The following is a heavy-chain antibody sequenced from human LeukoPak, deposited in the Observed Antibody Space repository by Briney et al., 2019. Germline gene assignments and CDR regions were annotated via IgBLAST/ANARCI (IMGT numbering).Heavy chain of an antibody. Sequence: SETLSLTCAVYGGSFSGYYWSWIRQPPGKGLEWIGEINHSGGTNYNPSLKSRVTISVDTSKNQFSLRLSSVTAADTAVYYCARTRITMVRGVITTYYYYYMDVWGKGTTVTISS. D-gene: IGHD3-10*01. CDR3: ARTRITMVRGVITTYYYYYMDV. J-gene: IGHJ6*03. CDR1: GGSFSGYY. CDR2: INHSGGT. V-gene: IGHV4-34*01.